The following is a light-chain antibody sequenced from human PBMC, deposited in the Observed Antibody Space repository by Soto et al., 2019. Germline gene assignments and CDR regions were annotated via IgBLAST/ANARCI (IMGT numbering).Light chain of an antibody. CDR1: QDISNY. CDR2: AAS. Sequence: DIQMTQSPSSLSASVGDRVTITCRATQDISNYLAWYQQKPGKVPNLLIYAASTLQSGAPSRFSGSGSGTDFTLTISSLQPEDVATYYCQKYNSAPPWTCGQGTKVEI. V-gene: IGKV1-27*01. J-gene: IGKJ1*01. CDR3: QKYNSAPPWT.